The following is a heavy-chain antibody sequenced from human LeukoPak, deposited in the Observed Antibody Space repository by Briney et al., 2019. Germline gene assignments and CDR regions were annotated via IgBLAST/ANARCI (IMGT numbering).Heavy chain of an antibody. Sequence: ASVKVSCRASGFTLTDYYIHWVRQAPGRGLEWMGWINPNSGTTNFAQKFQGRVTMTRDTSISTAYMELSRLRSDDTAVYYCARTIGGYCTSTSCLFEYWGQGTLVTVSS. D-gene: IGHD2-2*01. V-gene: IGHV1-2*02. J-gene: IGHJ4*02. CDR3: ARTIGGYCTSTSCLFEY. CDR2: INPNSGTT. CDR1: GFTLTDYY.